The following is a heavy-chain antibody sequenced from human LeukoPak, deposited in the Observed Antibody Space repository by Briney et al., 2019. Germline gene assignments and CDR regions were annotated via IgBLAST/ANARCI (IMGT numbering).Heavy chain of an antibody. J-gene: IGHJ5*02. Sequence: TGGSLRLSCAASGFTFSSYWMSWVRQAPGKGLEWVAVISDDGRIKIYGDSVKGRLTISRDNSKNTLYLQMNSLRGEDTAVYYCARAAAETGSFRDNWFDPWGQGTLVTVSS. CDR1: GFTFSSYW. V-gene: IGHV3-30*03. D-gene: IGHD3-9*01. CDR3: ARAAAETGSFRDNWFDP. CDR2: ISDDGRIK.